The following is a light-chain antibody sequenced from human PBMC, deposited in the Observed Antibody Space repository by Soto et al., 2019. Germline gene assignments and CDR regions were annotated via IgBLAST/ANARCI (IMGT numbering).Light chain of an antibody. Sequence: DIQMTQSPSSLSASVGDRVTITCRASQSISSYLNWYQQKPGKAPKLPIYAASSLQSGVPSRFSGSGSGTDFTLTISSLQPEDFATYYCQQSYSTPMYTFGPGTKLEIK. CDR2: AAS. V-gene: IGKV1-39*01. J-gene: IGKJ2*01. CDR3: QQSYSTPMYT. CDR1: QSISSY.